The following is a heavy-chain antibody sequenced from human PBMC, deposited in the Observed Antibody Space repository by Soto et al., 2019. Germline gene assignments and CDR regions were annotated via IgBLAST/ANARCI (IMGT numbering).Heavy chain of an antibody. Sequence: SETLSLTCTVSGGSVSSGSYYWSWIRQPPWKGLEWIGYIYYSGSTNYNPSLKSRVTISVDTSKNQFSLKLSSVTAADTAVYYCAREAITIFGEQRFGPWGHGTLVTVSS. V-gene: IGHV4-61*01. CDR1: GGSVSSGSYY. D-gene: IGHD3-3*01. CDR2: IYYSGST. J-gene: IGHJ5*02. CDR3: AREAITIFGEQRFGP.